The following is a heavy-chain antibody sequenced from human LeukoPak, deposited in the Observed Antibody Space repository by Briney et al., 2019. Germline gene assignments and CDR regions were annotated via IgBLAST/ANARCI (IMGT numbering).Heavy chain of an antibody. V-gene: IGHV3-9*03. CDR1: GFTFDDYA. CDR3: AKDGGPYGGIRGYFDY. Sequence: GGSLRLSCAASGFTFDDYAMHWVRQAPGKGLEWVSGISWNSGSIDYADSVKGRFTISRDNAKKFLFLQMNSLRVEDMALYYCAKDGGPYGGIRGYFDYWGRGTPVTASS. CDR2: ISWNSGSI. D-gene: IGHD4-23*01. J-gene: IGHJ4*02.